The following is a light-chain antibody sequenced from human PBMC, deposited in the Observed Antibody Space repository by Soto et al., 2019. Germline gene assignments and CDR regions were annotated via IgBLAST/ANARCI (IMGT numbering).Light chain of an antibody. CDR2: GAS. Sequence: IVLTDFPCTLSLSPGERATLSCRASQSVSNNYLAWYQQKPGQAPRLLIYGASNRATGIPDRFSGSGSGTDFTLTISRLEPEDFEVYYCQQYGRSGTFGQGTKVDXK. CDR3: QQYGRSGT. CDR1: QSVSNNY. J-gene: IGKJ1*01. V-gene: IGKV3-20*01.